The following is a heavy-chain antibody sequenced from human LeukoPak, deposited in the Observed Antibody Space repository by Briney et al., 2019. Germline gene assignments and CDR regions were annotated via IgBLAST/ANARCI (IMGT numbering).Heavy chain of an antibody. CDR1: GGSISSGGYY. Sequence: PPETLSLTCTVSGGSISSGGYYWSWIRQHPGKGLEWIGYIYYSGSTYYNPSLKSRVTISVDTSKNQFSLKLSSVTAADTAVYYCARDAGGGKLFDYWGQGTLVTVSS. CDR2: IYYSGST. CDR3: ARDAGGGKLFDY. J-gene: IGHJ4*02. V-gene: IGHV4-31*03. D-gene: IGHD3-16*01.